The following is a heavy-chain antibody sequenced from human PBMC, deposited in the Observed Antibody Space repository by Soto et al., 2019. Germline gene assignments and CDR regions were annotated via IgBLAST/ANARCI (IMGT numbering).Heavy chain of an antibody. V-gene: IGHV1-3*05. Sequence: QVQLVQSGAEEKKPGASVKVSCKASGYTFTSYAMHWVRQAPGQRLEWMGWINAGNGNTKYSQKFQGRVTITRDTSASTAYMELSSLRSEDTAVYYCARGYYDFWSGYPYFDYWGQGTLVTVSS. CDR3: ARGYYDFWSGYPYFDY. CDR2: INAGNGNT. J-gene: IGHJ4*02. D-gene: IGHD3-3*01. CDR1: GYTFTSYA.